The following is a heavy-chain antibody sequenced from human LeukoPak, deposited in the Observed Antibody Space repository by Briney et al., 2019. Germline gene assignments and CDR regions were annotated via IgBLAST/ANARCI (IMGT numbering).Heavy chain of an antibody. CDR1: GFTFSSYA. J-gene: IGHJ4*02. CDR2: ISGSGGST. Sequence: GGSLRLSCAASGFTFSSYAMSWVRQAPGKGPEWVSAISGSGGSTYYADSVKGRFTISRDNSKNTLYLQMNSLRAEDTAVYYCAKGSYYDSSGYYHEWGQGTLVTVSS. CDR3: AKGSYYDSSGYYHE. V-gene: IGHV3-23*01. D-gene: IGHD3-22*01.